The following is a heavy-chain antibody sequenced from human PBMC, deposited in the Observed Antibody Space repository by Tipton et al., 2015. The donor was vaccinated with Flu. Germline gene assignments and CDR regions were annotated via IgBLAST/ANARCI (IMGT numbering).Heavy chain of an antibody. CDR1: GFTFSRYG. CDR3: AKVIPELVAGLDS. Sequence: GSLRLSCAVSGFTFSRYGVSWVRQAPGKGLEWVAGISATGGTYFADSVKGRFTFSRDNFKNTLYLHMNSLRADDTALYYCAKVIPELVAGLDSWGQGTLVTVSS. J-gene: IGHJ4*02. CDR2: ISATGGT. V-gene: IGHV3-23*01. D-gene: IGHD6-19*01.